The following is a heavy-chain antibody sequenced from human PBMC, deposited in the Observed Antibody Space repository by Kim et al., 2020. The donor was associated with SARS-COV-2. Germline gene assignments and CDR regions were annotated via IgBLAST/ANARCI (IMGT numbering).Heavy chain of an antibody. V-gene: IGHV4-59*12. J-gene: IGHJ1*01. D-gene: IGHD1-1*01. CDR3: AKLAPPGVTGWKEYSQH. CDR1: GGSISSYY. CDR2: IHYSGGT. Sequence: SETLSLTCTVSGGSISSYYWTWIRQPPGKGLEWIGYIHYSGGTNYNPSLKSRVTISIDTPKNQFSLRLSSVTAADTAVYYCAKLAPPGVTGWKEYSQHWGQGTLVTVSS.